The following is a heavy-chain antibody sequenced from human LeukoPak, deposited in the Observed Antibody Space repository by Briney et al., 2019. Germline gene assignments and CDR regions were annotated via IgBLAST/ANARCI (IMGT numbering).Heavy chain of an antibody. CDR3: ARDILSVGSSWYPPTNYYYGMDV. CDR2: IWNDGSNK. CDR1: GFTFSSYG. Sequence: GGSLRLSCAASGFTFSSYGMHWVRQAPGKGLEWVAVIWNDGSNKYYADSVKGRFTISRDNSKNTLYLQMNSLRAEDTAVYYCARDILSVGSSWYPPTNYYYGMDVWGQGTTVTVSS. D-gene: IGHD6-13*01. J-gene: IGHJ6*02. V-gene: IGHV3-30*19.